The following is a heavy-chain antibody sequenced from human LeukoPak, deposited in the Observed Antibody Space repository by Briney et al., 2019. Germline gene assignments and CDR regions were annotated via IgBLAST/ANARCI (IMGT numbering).Heavy chain of an antibody. CDR2: IYTSGST. CDR3: ARGGIAARENAFDI. CDR1: GGSISSYY. D-gene: IGHD6-6*01. Sequence: SETLSLTCTVSGGSISSYYWSWIRQPAGKGLEWIGRIYTSGSTNYNPSLKSRVTMLVDTSKNQFSLKLSSVTAADTAVYYCARGGIAARENAFDIWGQGTMVTVSS. V-gene: IGHV4-4*07. J-gene: IGHJ3*02.